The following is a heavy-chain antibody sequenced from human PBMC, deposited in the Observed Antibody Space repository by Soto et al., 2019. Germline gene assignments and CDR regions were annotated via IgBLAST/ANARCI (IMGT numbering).Heavy chain of an antibody. V-gene: IGHV1-8*01. CDR2: MNPNIDNT. CDR1: GYTFTSYD. J-gene: IGHJ6*02. CDR3: AIAVGSLSRMDV. Sequence: QVQLVQSGAEVKKPGASVKVSCKASGYTFTSYDINWVRQATGQGLEWMGWMNPNIDNTGYAQKFQGRVTMTRNTSINTAFMELSSLRSEDTAVYFCAIAVGSLSRMDVWGQGTTVTVSS. D-gene: IGHD3-16*02.